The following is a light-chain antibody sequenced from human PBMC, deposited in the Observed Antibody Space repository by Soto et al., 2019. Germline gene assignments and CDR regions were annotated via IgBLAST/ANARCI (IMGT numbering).Light chain of an antibody. V-gene: IGLV3-21*02. CDR3: LLYFHSSRTWM. CDR1: NIASQS. CDR2: DDS. J-gene: IGLJ3*02. Sequence: SYELTQPPSVSVAPGQTARIACGGDNIASQSVHWYQQKPGQAPVLVVYDDSARPSGISERFSGSILGNEAALTITGAQADDESDYYCLLYFHSSRTWMFGGGTKLTVL.